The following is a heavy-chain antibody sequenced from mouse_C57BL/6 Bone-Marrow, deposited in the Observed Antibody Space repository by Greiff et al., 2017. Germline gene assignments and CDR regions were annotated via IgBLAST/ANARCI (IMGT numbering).Heavy chain of an antibody. V-gene: IGHV5-4*01. CDR2: ISDGGSYT. CDR3: ARDRATAYYAMDY. Sequence: QGVESGGGLVKPGGSLKLSCAASGFTFSSYAMSWVRQTPEKRLEWVATISDGGSYTYYPDNVKGRFTISRDNAKNNLYLQMSHLKSEDTAMYYCARDRATAYYAMDYWGQGTSVTVSS. D-gene: IGHD3-3*01. J-gene: IGHJ4*01. CDR1: GFTFSSYA.